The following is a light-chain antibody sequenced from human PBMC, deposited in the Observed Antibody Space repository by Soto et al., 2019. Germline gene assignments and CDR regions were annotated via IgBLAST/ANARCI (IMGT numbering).Light chain of an antibody. CDR3: SSYTSSSTLYV. J-gene: IGLJ1*01. V-gene: IGLV2-14*01. Sequence: QSALTQPASVSRSPGQSITISCTGTSSDVGGYNSVSWYQQHPGKAPKLMIYEVSNRHSGVSNRFSGSKSGNTASLTISGLQAEDEADYYCSSYTSSSTLYVFGTGTKVTVL. CDR2: EVS. CDR1: SSDVGGYNS.